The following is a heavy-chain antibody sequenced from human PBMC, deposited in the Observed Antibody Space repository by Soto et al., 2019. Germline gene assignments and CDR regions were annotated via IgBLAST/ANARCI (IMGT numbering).Heavy chain of an antibody. CDR2: VNPNGGGT. V-gene: IGHV1-2*02. D-gene: IGHD6-25*01. CDR3: ARGGAAWTYYYYGMDV. J-gene: IGHJ6*02. CDR1: GYTFTGHY. Sequence: QVQLVQSGAEVKKPGASVKVSCKAAGYTFTGHYMHWVRQAPGQGIEWMGWVNPNGGGTILAQKFQGRVTLTRDTSISTADMEVTTLKSDDTAVYYCARGGAAWTYYYYGMDVWGQGTTVTVSS.